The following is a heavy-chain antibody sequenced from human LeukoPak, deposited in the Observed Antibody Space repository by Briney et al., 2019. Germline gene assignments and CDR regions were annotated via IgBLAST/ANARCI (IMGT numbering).Heavy chain of an antibody. J-gene: IGHJ4*02. CDR2: ISYDGSNK. Sequence: GGSLRLSCAASGFIFSSYAMHWVRPAPGKGLEWVALISYDGSNKYYADSVKGRFTISRDNSKNTLYLQMNSLRAEDTTVYYCARGSANYYDSSGYYYLSLDYWGQGTLVTVSS. D-gene: IGHD3-22*01. CDR3: ARGSANYYDSSGYYYLSLDY. CDR1: GFIFSSYA. V-gene: IGHV3-30*04.